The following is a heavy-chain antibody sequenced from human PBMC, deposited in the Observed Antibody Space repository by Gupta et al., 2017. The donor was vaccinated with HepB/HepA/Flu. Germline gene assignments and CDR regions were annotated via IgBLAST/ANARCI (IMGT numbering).Heavy chain of an antibody. CDR2: IRGSGTT. J-gene: IGHJ4*02. V-gene: IGHV3-11*01. D-gene: IGHD5-24*01. CDR3: VRGATKYYFDY. CDR1: GFTFSDYY. Sequence: QVQLVESGGGLVKPGGSLRLSCVASGFTFSDYYMNWIRQAPGKGLEWVSSIRGSGTTYYADSMKGRFTISRDNAQNSLYLQMDSLRADDTAVYYCVRGATKYYFDYWGQGTPVTVSS.